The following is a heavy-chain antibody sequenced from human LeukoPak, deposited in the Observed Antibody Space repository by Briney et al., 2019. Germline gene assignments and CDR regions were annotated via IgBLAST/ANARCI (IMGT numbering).Heavy chain of an antibody. J-gene: IGHJ4*02. CDR3: TKDDSSSWYDYFFDY. CDR2: ISGAGGSS. V-gene: IGHV3-23*01. Sequence: GGSLRLSCATSGFAFSSTSMSWVRQAPGKGLEWVSTISGAGGSSWYAESVKGRFTISRDNSMNSVSLQMSSLRVEDTAIYYCTKDDSSSWYDYFFDYWGQGTLVTVSS. CDR1: GFAFSSTS. D-gene: IGHD3-22*01.